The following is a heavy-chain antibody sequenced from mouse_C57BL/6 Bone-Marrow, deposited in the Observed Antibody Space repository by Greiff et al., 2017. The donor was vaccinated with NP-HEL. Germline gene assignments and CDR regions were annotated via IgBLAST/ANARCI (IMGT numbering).Heavy chain of an antibody. CDR2: ISNGGGST. J-gene: IGHJ1*03. D-gene: IGHD1-1*01. V-gene: IGHV5-12*01. CDR3: ARLLWYFDV. Sequence: EVKVDESGGGLVQPGGSLKLSCAASGFTFSDYYMYWVRQTPEKRLEWVAYISNGGGSTYYPDTVKGRFTISRDNAKNTLYLQMSRLKSEDTAMYYCARLLWYFDVWGTGTTVTVSS. CDR1: GFTFSDYY.